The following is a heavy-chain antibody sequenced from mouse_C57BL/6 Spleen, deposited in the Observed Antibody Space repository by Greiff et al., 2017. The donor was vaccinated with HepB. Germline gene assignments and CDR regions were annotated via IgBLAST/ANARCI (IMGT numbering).Heavy chain of an antibody. CDR2: IDPSDSYT. CDR3: ATNYYSNYVGYFDV. V-gene: IGHV1-50*01. J-gene: IGHJ1*03. CDR1: GYTFTSYW. Sequence: QVQLQQPGAELVKPGASVKLSCKASGYTFTSYWMQWVKQRPGQGLEWIGEIDPSDSYTNYNQKFKGKATLTVDTSSSTADMQLSSLTSEDSAVYYCATNYYSNYVGYFDVWGTGTTVTVSS. D-gene: IGHD2-5*01.